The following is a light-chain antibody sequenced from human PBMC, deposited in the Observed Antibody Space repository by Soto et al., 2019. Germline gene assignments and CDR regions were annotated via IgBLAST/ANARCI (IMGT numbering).Light chain of an antibody. Sequence: QSVLTQPASVSGSPGQSITISCTGTSSDIGRYNYVSWFQQHPGKVPKLVIFEVNYRPSGVSDRFSGSKSGNTASLTITGLQAEGEADYYCTSCITANTRCVFGSGTKVTVL. V-gene: IGLV2-14*01. J-gene: IGLJ1*01. CDR1: SSDIGRYNY. CDR2: EVN. CDR3: TSCITANTRCV.